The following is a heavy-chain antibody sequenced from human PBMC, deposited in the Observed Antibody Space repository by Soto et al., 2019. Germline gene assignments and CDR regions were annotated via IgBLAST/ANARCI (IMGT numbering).Heavy chain of an antibody. Sequence: GASVKVSCKASGGTFSSYAISWVRQAPGQGLEWMGGIIPIFGTANYAQKFQGRVTITADESTSTAYMELSSLRSEDTAVYYCAMARYYDFWSGYQDYYYYGMDVWGQGTTVTVSS. D-gene: IGHD3-3*01. CDR2: IIPIFGTA. CDR1: GGTFSSYA. V-gene: IGHV1-69*13. CDR3: AMARYYDFWSGYQDYYYYGMDV. J-gene: IGHJ6*02.